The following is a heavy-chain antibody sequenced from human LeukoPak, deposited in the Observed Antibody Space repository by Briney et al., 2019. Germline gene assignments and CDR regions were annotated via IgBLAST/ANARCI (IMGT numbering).Heavy chain of an antibody. Sequence: PGGSLRLSCAASGFTFSSYWMSWVRQAPGKGLEWVANIKQDGSEKYYVDSVKGRFTISRDNAKNSLYLQMNSLRAEDTAVYYCAKDRGFGSYHYWGQGTLVTVSS. CDR2: IKQDGSEK. V-gene: IGHV3-7*01. CDR3: AKDRGFGSYHY. CDR1: GFTFSSYW. J-gene: IGHJ4*02. D-gene: IGHD3-10*01.